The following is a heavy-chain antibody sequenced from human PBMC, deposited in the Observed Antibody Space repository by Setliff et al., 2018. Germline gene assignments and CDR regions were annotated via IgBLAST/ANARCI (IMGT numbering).Heavy chain of an antibody. V-gene: IGHV4-34*01. CDR3: ARGRNVAARLLDT. D-gene: IGHD6-6*01. CDR2: INHSGTT. CDR1: GGTFSDYY. Sequence: SETLSLTCTAYGGTFSDYYWTWIRQPPGKGLEWIGEINHSGTTNYNPSLKSRVTISVDTSTNQFSLTMSSVTAADAAVYYCARGRNVAARLLDTWGQGSRVTVSS. J-gene: IGHJ5*02.